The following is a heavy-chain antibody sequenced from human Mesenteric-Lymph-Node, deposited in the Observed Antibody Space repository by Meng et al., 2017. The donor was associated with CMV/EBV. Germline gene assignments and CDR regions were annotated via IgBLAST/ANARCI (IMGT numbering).Heavy chain of an antibody. CDR3: ALTYYDFWSGSYNWFDP. CDR2: IYWNDDK. V-gene: IGHV2-5*01. Sequence: SRRTSGVGVGWIRQPPGKALEWLALIYWNDDKRYSPSLKSRPTITKDTSKNQVVLTMTNMDPVDTATYYCALTYYDFWSGSYNWFDPWGQGTLVTVSS. CDR1: SRRTSGVG. J-gene: IGHJ5*02. D-gene: IGHD3-3*01.